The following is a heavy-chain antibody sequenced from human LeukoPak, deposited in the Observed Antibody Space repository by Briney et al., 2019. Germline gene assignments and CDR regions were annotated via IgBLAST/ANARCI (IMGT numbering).Heavy chain of an antibody. J-gene: IGHJ3*02. V-gene: IGHV4-38-2*02. CDR2: IYHSGST. CDR1: GYSISSGYY. Sequence: SETLSLTCTVSGYSISSGYYWGWIRQPPGKGLEWIGSIYHSGSTYYNPSLKSRVTISVDTSKNQFSLKLSSVTAADTAVYYCARDKENAFDIWGQGTMVTVS. CDR3: ARDKENAFDI.